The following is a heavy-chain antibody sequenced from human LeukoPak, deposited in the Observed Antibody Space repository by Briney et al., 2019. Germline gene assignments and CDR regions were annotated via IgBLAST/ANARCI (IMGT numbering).Heavy chain of an antibody. J-gene: IGHJ4*02. CDR1: GGSISSSSYY. Sequence: SETLSLTCTVSGGSISSSSYYWGWIRQPPGKGLEWIGSIYYSGSTYYNPSLKSRVTISVDTSKNQFSLKLSSVTAADTAVYYCARIYAAAGALYYFDYWGQGTLVTVSS. CDR2: IYYSGST. D-gene: IGHD6-13*01. V-gene: IGHV4-39*07. CDR3: ARIYAAAGALYYFDY.